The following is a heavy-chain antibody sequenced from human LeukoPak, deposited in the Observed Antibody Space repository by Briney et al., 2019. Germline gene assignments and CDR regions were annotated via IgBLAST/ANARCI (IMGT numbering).Heavy chain of an antibody. D-gene: IGHD6-6*01. CDR3: ARAEAARPPNYFDY. CDR2: IHDSGNT. CDR1: GGSISGYY. J-gene: IGHJ4*02. Sequence: SETLSLTCTVSGGSISGYYWSWIRQPPGKGLEWIGFIHDSGNTYYNASLKSRVTISVDTSKNQFSLKLSSVTAADTAVYYCARAEAARPPNYFDYWGQGTLITVSS. V-gene: IGHV4-59*08.